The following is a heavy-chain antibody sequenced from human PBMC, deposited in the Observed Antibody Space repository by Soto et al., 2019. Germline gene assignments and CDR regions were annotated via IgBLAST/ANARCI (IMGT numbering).Heavy chain of an antibody. V-gene: IGHV1-69*02. Sequence: QVQLVQSGAEVKRPGSSVKVSCKASGDTFNFYSINWVRQAPGLGLEWMGRVNPIVSMSNYAQNFQGRVTMTADKSTSTAYMELSSLRSEDTAIDYCASSYGSGYRAFDYWGQGALVTVSS. CDR3: ASSYGSGYRAFDY. CDR2: VNPIVSMS. J-gene: IGHJ4*02. CDR1: GDTFNFYS. D-gene: IGHD3-10*01.